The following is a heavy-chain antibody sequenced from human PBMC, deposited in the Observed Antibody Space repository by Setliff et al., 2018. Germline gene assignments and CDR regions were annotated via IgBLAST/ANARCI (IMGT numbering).Heavy chain of an antibody. D-gene: IGHD2-8*01. Sequence: SETLSLTCTVSGGSISGDYWSWIRQPPGKGLEWIGYIYSSGSTNYNPSLKSRVTISVDTSKNQFSLKLNSVTAADTAIYYCAREGFYCTNGVCYRPLDYWGQGTLVTVSS. CDR3: AREGFYCTNGVCYRPLDY. V-gene: IGHV4-4*08. J-gene: IGHJ4*02. CDR1: GGSISGDY. CDR2: IYSSGST.